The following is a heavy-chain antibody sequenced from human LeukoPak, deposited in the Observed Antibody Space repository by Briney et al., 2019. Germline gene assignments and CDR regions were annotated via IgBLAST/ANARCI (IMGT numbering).Heavy chain of an antibody. CDR2: ISYSGST. CDR3: ARRRQLAIDY. CDR1: GGSISSSGHY. D-gene: IGHD6-6*01. J-gene: IGHJ4*02. V-gene: IGHV4-39*01. Sequence: SETPSLTCTVSGGSISSSGHYWDWIRQPAGKGLEWIGSISYSGSTYYNPSLKSRVTISRDTSENQFSLKLSSVTAADTAVYYCARRRQLAIDYWGQETLVTVAS.